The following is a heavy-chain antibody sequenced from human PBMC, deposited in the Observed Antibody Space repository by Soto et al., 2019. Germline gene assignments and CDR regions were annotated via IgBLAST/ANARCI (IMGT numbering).Heavy chain of an antibody. CDR2: LYASDST. CDR3: ATTATRLIAFDV. J-gene: IGHJ3*01. V-gene: IGHV3-53*01. D-gene: IGHD4-17*01. Sequence: PGGSLRLSCAASGFTVSSHYMSWVRQTPGKGLEWVSILYASDSTFYADSVEGRFTISSDNSKNTVYLQLNSLRAEDTAVYYCATTATRLIAFDVWGQGTMVTVSS. CDR1: GFTVSSHY.